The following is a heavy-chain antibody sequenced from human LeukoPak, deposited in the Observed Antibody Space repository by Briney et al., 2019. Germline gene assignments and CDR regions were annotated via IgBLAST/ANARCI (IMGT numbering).Heavy chain of an antibody. J-gene: IGHJ4*02. V-gene: IGHV3-11*01. CDR3: ARDQFVDS. D-gene: IGHD3-16*01. CDR2: ISRGGNSK. CDR1: GFRFSDYY. Sequence: GGSLRLSCAASGFRFSDYYMTWIRQVPGKGLEWVASISRGGNSKYSADSVKGRFTISRDNAKNSLDLQLDSLRPEDTAVYYCARDQFVDSWGQGTLVTVSS.